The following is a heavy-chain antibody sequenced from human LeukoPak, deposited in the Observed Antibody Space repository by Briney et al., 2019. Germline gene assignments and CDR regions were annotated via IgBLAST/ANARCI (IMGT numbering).Heavy chain of an antibody. J-gene: IGHJ4*02. Sequence: SQTLSLTCAVSGGSISSGGYSWSWIRQPPGKGLEWIGYIYHSGSTYYNPSLKSRVTISVDRSKNQFSLKLSSVTAADTAVYYCARGRPRTTVDGSGHFDHWGQGTLVTVSS. CDR2: IYHSGST. V-gene: IGHV4-30-2*01. D-gene: IGHD3-10*01. CDR3: ARGRPRTTVDGSGHFDH. CDR1: GGSISSGGYS.